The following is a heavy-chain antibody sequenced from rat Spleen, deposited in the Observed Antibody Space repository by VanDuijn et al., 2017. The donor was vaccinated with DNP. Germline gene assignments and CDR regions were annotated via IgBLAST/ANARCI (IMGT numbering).Heavy chain of an antibody. D-gene: IGHD1-11*01. V-gene: IGHV2-77*01. J-gene: IGHJ4*01. CDR2: VWGDGTT. Sequence: QVQMKETGPGLVQATQTLSVTCTVSGFSLTNYGVHWVRQPPGKGLQWMGGVWGDGTTDYNSALKSRLSISKDTSKSQVFLKMNSLQTEDTATYYCARDGTEVMDAWGQGASVTVSS. CDR1: GFSLTNYG. CDR3: ARDGTEVMDA.